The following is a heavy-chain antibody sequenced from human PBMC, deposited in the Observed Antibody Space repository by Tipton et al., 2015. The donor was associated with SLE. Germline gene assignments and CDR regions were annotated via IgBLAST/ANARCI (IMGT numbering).Heavy chain of an antibody. CDR2: INHSGST. D-gene: IGHD3-3*01. V-gene: IGHV4-34*01. Sequence: TLSLTCAVYGGSFSNFYWSWIRQPPGKGLEWIGEINHSGSTNYNPSLKSRVTISVDTSKNQFSLKLSSVTAADTAVYYCARDRIFGVVRWFDPWGQGTLVTVSS. CDR1: GGSFSNFY. CDR3: ARDRIFGVVRWFDP. J-gene: IGHJ5*02.